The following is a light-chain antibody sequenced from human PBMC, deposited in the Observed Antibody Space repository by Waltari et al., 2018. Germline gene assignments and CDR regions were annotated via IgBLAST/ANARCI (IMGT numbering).Light chain of an antibody. CDR2: DEN. CDR1: GPTTSY. CDR3: NTRDISGDHLV. J-gene: IGLJ1*01. Sequence: SSEMTQEPAVSVALGQTVRITCQGGGPTTSYANWYQQKPGQAPLLVIYDENNRPSGIPDRFSGSRSGNTASLTISGAQAEDEADYYCNTRDISGDHLVFGSGTKVTVL. V-gene: IGLV3-19*01.